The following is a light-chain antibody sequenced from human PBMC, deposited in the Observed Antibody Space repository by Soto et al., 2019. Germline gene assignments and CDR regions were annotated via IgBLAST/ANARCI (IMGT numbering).Light chain of an antibody. CDR1: QSISSY. J-gene: IGKJ4*01. Sequence: DIQMTQSPSSLSASVGDRVTITCRASQSISSYLNWYQQEPGKAPKVLIYATSSLESGVPSRFRGSGSGTEFTLTISSLQPEDVATYYCQKCKVAPFTFGGGTKVDIK. CDR3: QKCKVAPFT. CDR2: ATS. V-gene: IGKV1-39*01.